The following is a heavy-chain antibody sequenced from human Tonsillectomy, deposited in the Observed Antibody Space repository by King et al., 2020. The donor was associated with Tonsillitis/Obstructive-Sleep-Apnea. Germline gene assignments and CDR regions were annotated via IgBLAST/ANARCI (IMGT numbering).Heavy chain of an antibody. D-gene: IGHD3-10*01. CDR2: INHSGST. V-gene: IGHV4-34*01. Sequence: VQLQQWGAGLLKPSETLSLTCAVYGGSFRGYYWSWIRQPPGTGLEWIGEINHSGSTNYNPSLKSRVPISVDTSKNQFSLKLRSVTAAATAVYDCARGEGNYDYYMDVWGKGTTVTVS. CDR1: GGSFRGYY. CDR3: ARGEGNYDYYMDV. J-gene: IGHJ6*03.